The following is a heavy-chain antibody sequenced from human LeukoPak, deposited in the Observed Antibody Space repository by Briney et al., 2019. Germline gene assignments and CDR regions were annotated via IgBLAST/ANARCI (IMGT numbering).Heavy chain of an antibody. CDR1: GYSFSTSW. D-gene: IGHD3-16*01. V-gene: IGHV5-51*01. CDR2: IYIGDSDP. J-gene: IGHJ2*01. CDR3: AKVKSFGYWFFDL. Sequence: HGESLKISCQGSGYSFSTSWIAWVRQAPGKGLEWVGSIYIGDSDPRYSPSFQGHVTMSADKSVNTASLQWSSLQGSDTGIYYCAKVKSFGYWFFDLWGRGTLVAVSS.